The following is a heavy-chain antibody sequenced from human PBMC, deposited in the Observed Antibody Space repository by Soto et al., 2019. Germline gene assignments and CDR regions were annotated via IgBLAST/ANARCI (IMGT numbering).Heavy chain of an antibody. CDR3: ARERGSRPSYYYYYYMDV. Sequence: QPGGSLRLSCAASGFTFSSYWMNWVRQAPGKGLVWVARINSDGSSTSYADSVKGRFTISRDNAKNTLYLQMNSLRAEDTAVYYCARERGSRPSYYYYYYMDVWGKGTTVTVSS. CDR1: GFTFSSYW. CDR2: INSDGSST. J-gene: IGHJ6*03. V-gene: IGHV3-74*01. D-gene: IGHD2-15*01.